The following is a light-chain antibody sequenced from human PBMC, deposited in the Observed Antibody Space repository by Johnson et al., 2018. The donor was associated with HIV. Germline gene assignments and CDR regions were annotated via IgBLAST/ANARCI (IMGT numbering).Light chain of an antibody. V-gene: IGLV1-51*01. CDR1: SSNIGNNY. Sequence: QSVLTQPPSVSAAPGQKVTISCSGSSSNIGNNYVSWYQQLPGTAPKLLIYDNNKRPSGIPDRFSGSQSGTSATLGITGLQTGDEADYYCGTWDSSLSAWFYVFGTGTKVTVL. CDR3: GTWDSSLSAWFYV. J-gene: IGLJ1*01. CDR2: DNN.